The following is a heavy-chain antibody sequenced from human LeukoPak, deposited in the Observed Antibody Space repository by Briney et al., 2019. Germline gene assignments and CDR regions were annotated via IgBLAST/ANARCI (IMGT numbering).Heavy chain of an antibody. CDR3: ARTEASNSYYYYYYMDV. V-gene: IGHV4-59*01. J-gene: IGHJ6*03. D-gene: IGHD4-11*01. Sequence: SSETLSLTCTVSGGYISSYYWSWIRQPPGKGLEWIGDIYYSGSTNYNPSLKRRVTISVDTSKNQFPLKLSSVTAADTAVYYCARTEASNSYYYYYYMDVWGKGTTVTVSS. CDR2: IYYSGST. CDR1: GGYISSYY.